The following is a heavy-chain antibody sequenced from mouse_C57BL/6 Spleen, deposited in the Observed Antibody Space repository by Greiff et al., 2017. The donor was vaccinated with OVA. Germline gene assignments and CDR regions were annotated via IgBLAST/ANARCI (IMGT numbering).Heavy chain of an antibody. CDR2: IYPRSGNT. CDR1: GYTFTSYG. D-gene: IGHD1-1*01. V-gene: IGHV1-81*01. J-gene: IGHJ1*03. CDR3: ARSVVAHWYFDV. Sequence: VQGVESGAELARPGASVKLSCKASGYTFTSYGISWVKQRTGQGLEWIGEIYPRSGNTYYNEKFKGKATLTADKSSSTAYMELRSLTSEDSAVYFCARSVVAHWYFDVWGTGTTVTVSS.